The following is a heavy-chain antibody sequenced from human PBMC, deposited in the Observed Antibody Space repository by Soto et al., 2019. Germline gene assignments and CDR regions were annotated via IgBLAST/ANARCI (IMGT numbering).Heavy chain of an antibody. CDR3: ALQGVTTESRDDDAFDI. D-gene: IGHD4-4*01. CDR1: GFTFSSYD. V-gene: IGHV3-23*01. Sequence: GSLRLSCAASGFTFSSYDVSWVRQAPGKGLEWVSAISGSGGSTYYADSVKGRFTISRDNSKNTLYLQMNSLRAEDTAVYYCALQGVTTESRDDDAFDIWGQGTMVTVPS. CDR2: ISGSGGST. J-gene: IGHJ3*02.